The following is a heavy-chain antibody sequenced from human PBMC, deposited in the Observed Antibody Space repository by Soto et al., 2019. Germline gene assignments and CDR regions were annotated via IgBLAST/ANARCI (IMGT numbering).Heavy chain of an antibody. CDR2: IHHSGSI. CDR3: AREDDGGDSLDV. V-gene: IGHV4-30-4*08. CDR1: GDSTSRDHYH. Sequence: SETLSLTGTFPGDSTSRDHYHWNGIRQSPGKGLEWIGYIHHSGSILYNPSLKSRVTISVDTSKNQFSLHLTSVTAADTAVYFCAREDDGGDSLDVWGQGTTVT. D-gene: IGHD2-21*02. J-gene: IGHJ6*02.